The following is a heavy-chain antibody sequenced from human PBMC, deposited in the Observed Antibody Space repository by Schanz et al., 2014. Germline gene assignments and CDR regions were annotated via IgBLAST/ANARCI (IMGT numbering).Heavy chain of an antibody. CDR2: ISNGGGYI. CDR3: ARDRDAGGYDS. J-gene: IGHJ5*01. D-gene: IGHD2-8*02. V-gene: IGHV3-21*01. Sequence: AELVESGGGVVQPGGSLRLSCEASGFIFSNHGMNWVRQAPGKGLEWVSSISNGGGYIYYADSVKGRFTISRDNAKNSVYLQMHSLRAEDTALYYCARDRDAGGYDSWGQGTLVTVSS. CDR1: GFIFSNHG.